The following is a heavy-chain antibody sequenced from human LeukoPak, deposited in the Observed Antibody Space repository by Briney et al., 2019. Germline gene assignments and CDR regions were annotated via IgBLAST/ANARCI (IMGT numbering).Heavy chain of an antibody. D-gene: IGHD6-25*01. CDR3: ARQRRDDAFDI. V-gene: IGHV4-34*01. Sequence: PSETLSLTCAVYGGSFSGYYWSWIRQPPGKGLEWIGEINHSGSTNYNPSLKSRVTISVDTSKNQFSLKLSSVTAADTAVYYCARQRRDDAFDIWGQGTMVTVSS. CDR2: INHSGST. J-gene: IGHJ3*02. CDR1: GGSFSGYY.